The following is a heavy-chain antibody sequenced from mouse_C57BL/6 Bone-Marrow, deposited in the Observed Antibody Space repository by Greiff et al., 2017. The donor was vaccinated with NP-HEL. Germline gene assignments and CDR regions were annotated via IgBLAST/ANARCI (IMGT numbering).Heavy chain of an antibody. Sequence: QVQLQQPGAELVKPGASVKLSCKASGYTFTSYWMQWVKQRPGQGLEWIGEIDPSDSYNNYNQKFKGKATLTVDTSYSTAYMQLSSLTSEDSAVYYCASPIYDGYYGEIMDYWGQGTSVTVSS. V-gene: IGHV1-50*01. J-gene: IGHJ4*01. D-gene: IGHD2-3*01. CDR3: ASPIYDGYYGEIMDY. CDR2: IDPSDSYN. CDR1: GYTFTSYW.